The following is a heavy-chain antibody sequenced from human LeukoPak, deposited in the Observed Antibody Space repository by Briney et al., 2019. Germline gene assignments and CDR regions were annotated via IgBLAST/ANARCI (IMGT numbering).Heavy chain of an antibody. CDR3: AREHKSYGDYPYYFDS. CDR2: INKKGGT. J-gene: IGHJ4*02. CDR1: SDSISSGDFY. D-gene: IGHD4-17*01. V-gene: IGHV4-30-4*01. Sequence: SETLSLTCTVSSDSISSGDFYWSWIRQPAGKGLEFIGYINKKGGTFYNPPLKSRVSISIDTSKNQFSLKLTSVTAADTAVYFCAREHKSYGDYPYYFDSWGQGTLVTVSS.